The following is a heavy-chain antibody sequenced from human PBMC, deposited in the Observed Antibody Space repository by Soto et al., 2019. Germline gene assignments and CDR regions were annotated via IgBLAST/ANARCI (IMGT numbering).Heavy chain of an antibody. CDR3: SRKVTLSGVVLPTHWFDS. CDR1: GFRFGDYG. CDR2: ISTEPHGAAT. Sequence: GGSLRLSCATSGFRFGDYGMSWFRQAPGKGLEWVGFISTEPHGAATQYAASVKGRFTITRDDSKRIVDLQMSSLKTEDTAIYYCSRKVTLSGVVLPTHWFDSWGQGALVTVSS. V-gene: IGHV3-49*03. J-gene: IGHJ5*01. D-gene: IGHD3-3*01.